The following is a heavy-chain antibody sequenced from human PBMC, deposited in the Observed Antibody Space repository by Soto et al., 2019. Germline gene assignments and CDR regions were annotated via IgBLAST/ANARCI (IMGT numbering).Heavy chain of an antibody. J-gene: IGHJ6*02. V-gene: IGHV4-31*02. D-gene: IGHD3-10*01. Sequence: WTWIRQHPGKGLEWIAYISYSGSTYYNPSLKSRVTISVDSSKNQFSLRLTSVTAADTAVYYCARDAGENGSGNDGMDVWGQGTTVTVSS. CDR3: ARDAGENGSGNDGMDV. CDR2: ISYSGST.